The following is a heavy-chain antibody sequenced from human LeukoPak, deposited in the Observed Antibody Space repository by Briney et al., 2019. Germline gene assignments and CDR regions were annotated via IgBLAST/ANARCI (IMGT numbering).Heavy chain of an antibody. CDR1: GDSFSSHY. CDR3: ARGGVTTIAQYDY. J-gene: IGHJ4*02. Sequence: PSETLSLTCAVSGDSFSSHYWTWIRQSPGTGLEWIGYISHIGRTNYNPSLKSRVTVSLDTSKNHFSLKLSSVTAADTAVYFCARGGVTTIAQYDYWGQGILVTVSS. D-gene: IGHD5-12*01. CDR2: ISHIGRT. V-gene: IGHV4-59*11.